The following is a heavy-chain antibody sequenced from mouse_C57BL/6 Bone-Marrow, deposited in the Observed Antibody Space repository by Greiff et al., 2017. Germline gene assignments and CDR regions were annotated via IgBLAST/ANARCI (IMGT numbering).Heavy chain of an antibody. CDR3: TPYYYGSSYTY. CDR2: IDPETGGN. D-gene: IGHD1-1*01. J-gene: IGHJ3*01. Sequence: VQLQQSGAELVRPGASVTLSCKASGYTFTDYEMHWVKQTPVHGLEWIGAIDPETGGNAYNQKFKGKAILTADKSSSTAYMELRSLTSEDSAVYYCTPYYYGSSYTYWGQGTLVTVSA. V-gene: IGHV1-15*01. CDR1: GYTFTDYE.